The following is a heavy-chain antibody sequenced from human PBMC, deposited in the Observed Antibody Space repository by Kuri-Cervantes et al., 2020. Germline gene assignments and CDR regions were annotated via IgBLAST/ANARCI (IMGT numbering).Heavy chain of an antibody. CDR3: ARDPYCGDYVKTFDY. CDR2: IKSKTDGGTT. Sequence: GESLKISCAASGFTFSNAWMSWVRQAPGKGLEWVGRIKSKTDGGTTDYAAPVKGRFTISRDNAKNSLYLQMNSLRAEDTAVYYCARDPYCGDYVKTFDYWGQGTLVTVSS. J-gene: IGHJ4*02. D-gene: IGHD4-17*01. V-gene: IGHV3-15*01. CDR1: GFTFSNAW.